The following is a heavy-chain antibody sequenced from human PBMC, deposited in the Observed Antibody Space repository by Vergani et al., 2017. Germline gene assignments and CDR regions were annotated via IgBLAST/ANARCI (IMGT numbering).Heavy chain of an antibody. J-gene: IGHJ3*02. CDR1: GYTFTSYA. V-gene: IGHV1-3*01. Sequence: QVQLVQSGAEVKKPGASVKVSCKASGYTFTSYAMHWVRQAPGQRLEWMGWINAGNGNTKYSQKFQGRVTITRDTSASTAYMELSRLRSDDTAVYYCATYFGDPLFDIWGQGTMVTVSS. D-gene: IGHD3-10*01. CDR3: ATYFGDPLFDI. CDR2: INAGNGNT.